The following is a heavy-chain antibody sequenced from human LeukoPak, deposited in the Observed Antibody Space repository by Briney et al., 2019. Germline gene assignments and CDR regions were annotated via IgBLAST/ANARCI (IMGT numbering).Heavy chain of an antibody. Sequence: PSETLSLTCTVSGGSISTYYWSWIRQPPGKGLEWIGYIYYSGPTKYTPSLKSRVTISVDTSKNRFSLKLTSVTAADTAVYYCARQTGSGLFILPGGQGTLVTVSS. CDR3: ARQTGSGLFILP. J-gene: IGHJ4*02. V-gene: IGHV4-59*08. CDR1: GGSISTYY. D-gene: IGHD3/OR15-3a*01. CDR2: IYYSGPT.